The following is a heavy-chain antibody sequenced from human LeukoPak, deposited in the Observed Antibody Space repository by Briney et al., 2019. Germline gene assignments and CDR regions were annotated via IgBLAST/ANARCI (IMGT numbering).Heavy chain of an antibody. CDR1: GYTFTSYD. Sequence: ASVKVSCKASGYTFTSYDINWVRQATGQGLEWMGWMNPNSGNTGFLQNFQGRVTITRNTSISTAYMELSSLTSEDTAVYYCARGRKYCSSTICSYYFDYWGQGTLVTFSS. CDR2: MNPNSGNT. CDR3: ARGRKYCSSTICSYYFDY. J-gene: IGHJ4*02. D-gene: IGHD2-2*01. V-gene: IGHV1-8*01.